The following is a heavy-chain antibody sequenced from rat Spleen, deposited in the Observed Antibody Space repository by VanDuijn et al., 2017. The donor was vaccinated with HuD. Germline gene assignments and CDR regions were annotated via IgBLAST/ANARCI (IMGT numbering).Heavy chain of an antibody. V-gene: IGHV5-29*01. CDR3: ARRHYGYTDYFDY. CDR1: GFTFSDYG. CDR2: ISYGDSSGHSST. J-gene: IGHJ2*01. D-gene: IGHD1-9*01. Sequence: EVQLVESGGGLVQPGRSLKLSCAASGFTFSDYGMAWVRQAPTKGLEWVATISYGDSSGHSSTYYRDSVKGRFTISTDNAKSTLSLQMESVRSEETATYYCARRHYGYTDYFDYWGQGVMGTVSS.